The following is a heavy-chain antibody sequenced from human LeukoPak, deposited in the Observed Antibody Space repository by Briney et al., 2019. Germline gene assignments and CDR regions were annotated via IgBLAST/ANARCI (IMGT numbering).Heavy chain of an antibody. CDR3: ARRSVETVMARPFDY. Sequence: PSETLSLTCTVSGGSIRDNSYYWGWIRQSPGKGLEWIGDIYFSGSTYYNPSLKSRVSMSQDTSKNQFSLKLYSVTAADTAVYYCARRSVETVMARPFDYWGQGTLVTVSS. D-gene: IGHD5-18*01. V-gene: IGHV4-39*07. CDR2: IYFSGST. J-gene: IGHJ4*02. CDR1: GGSIRDNSYY.